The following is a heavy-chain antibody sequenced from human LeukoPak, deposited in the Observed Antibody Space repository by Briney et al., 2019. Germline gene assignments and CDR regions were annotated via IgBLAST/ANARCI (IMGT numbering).Heavy chain of an antibody. D-gene: IGHD2-2*01. CDR2: ISNNGGTT. CDR3: VGYCSTTSCLYDY. V-gene: IGHV3-64D*09. Sequence: GGSLRLSCSASGFIFSSYATHWVRQAPGKGLEYVSAISNNGGTTYYADSVKGRFTISRDNSKNTLYLHMRSLRAEDTAVYYCVGYCSTTSCLYDYWGQETLVTVSS. CDR1: GFIFSSYA. J-gene: IGHJ4*02.